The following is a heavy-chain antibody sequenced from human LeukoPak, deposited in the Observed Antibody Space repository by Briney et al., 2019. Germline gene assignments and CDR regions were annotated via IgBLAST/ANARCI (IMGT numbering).Heavy chain of an antibody. CDR1: GYSISSGYY. J-gene: IGHJ6*03. V-gene: IGHV4-38-2*02. CDR3: ARRAGYQYYYYYYMDV. CDR2: INHSGST. D-gene: IGHD3-9*01. Sequence: SETLSLTCTVSGYSISSGYYWGWIRQPPGKGLEWIGEINHSGSTNYNPSLKSRVTISVDTSKNQFSLKLSSVTAADTAVYYCARRAGYQYYYYYYMDVWGKGTTVTISS.